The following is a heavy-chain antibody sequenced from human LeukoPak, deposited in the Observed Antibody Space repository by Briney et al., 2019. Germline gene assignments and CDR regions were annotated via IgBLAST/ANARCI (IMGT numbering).Heavy chain of an antibody. J-gene: IGHJ5*02. Sequence: ASVMVSCKASGYTFTSYAMHWVRQAPGQRLEWMGWINAGNGNTKYSQKFQGRVTITRDTSASTAYMELSSLRSEDTAVYYCARDPVWAPQYNWFDPWGQGTLVTVSS. D-gene: IGHD2-8*01. V-gene: IGHV1-3*01. CDR2: INAGNGNT. CDR1: GYTFTSYA. CDR3: ARDPVWAPQYNWFDP.